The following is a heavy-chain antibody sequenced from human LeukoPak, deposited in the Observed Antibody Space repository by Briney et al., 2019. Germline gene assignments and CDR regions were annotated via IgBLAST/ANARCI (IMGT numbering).Heavy chain of an antibody. Sequence: SETLSLTCTVSGGSISSSSYYWGWIRQPPGKGLEWIGSIYYSGSTYYNPSLKSRVTISVDTSKNQFSLKLSSVTAADTAVYYCARHSRATLDPWGQGTLVTVSS. CDR2: IYYSGST. CDR3: ARHSRATLDP. V-gene: IGHV4-39*01. J-gene: IGHJ5*02. D-gene: IGHD2/OR15-2a*01. CDR1: GGSISSSSYY.